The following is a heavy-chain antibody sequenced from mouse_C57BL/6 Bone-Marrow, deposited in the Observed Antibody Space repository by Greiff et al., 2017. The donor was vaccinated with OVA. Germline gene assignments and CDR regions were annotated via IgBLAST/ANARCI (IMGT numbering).Heavy chain of an antibody. J-gene: IGHJ1*03. D-gene: IGHD3-3*01. CDR2: ILPSIGST. CDR1: DSEVFPIAF. Sequence: QVQLQQSGSELRSPGSSVKLSCKDFDSEVFPIAFMCWVRQKPGHGFEWIGGILPSIGSTIYGEKFEDNATLDADTHSNTAYMERNTLTSEDSAIYNCARRAYWYFDVWGTGTTVTASS. CDR3: ARRAYWYFDV. V-gene: IGHV15-2*01.